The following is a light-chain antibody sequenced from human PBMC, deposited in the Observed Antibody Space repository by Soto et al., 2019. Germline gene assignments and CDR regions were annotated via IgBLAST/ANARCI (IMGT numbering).Light chain of an antibody. CDR3: QQDNSYPCT. J-gene: IGKJ2*02. Sequence: DIQMTQPPSTRSASVGDRVTITGRASQSISSWLAWYQQKPGKAPNLLIYKASNIESGVTSRFSGSGSGTEFTLTISNPQPYDFATSYCQQDNSYPCTFGQGTKLELK. CDR2: KAS. CDR1: QSISSW. V-gene: IGKV1-5*03.